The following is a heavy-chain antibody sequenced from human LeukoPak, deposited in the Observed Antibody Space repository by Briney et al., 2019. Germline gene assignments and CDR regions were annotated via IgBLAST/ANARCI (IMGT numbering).Heavy chain of an antibody. J-gene: IGHJ6*02. D-gene: IGHD3-10*01. CDR1: GFTFSSYW. CDR3: SRDRRYGGMDV. Sequence: GGSLRLSCAASGFTFSSYWMHWVRQAPGKGLVWVSRIDSDGVGTSYADSVKGRFTISRDNAKNTLYLQMNSLRAEDTAIYYCSRDRRYGGMDVWGQGTTVTVSS. V-gene: IGHV3-74*01. CDR2: IDSDGVGT.